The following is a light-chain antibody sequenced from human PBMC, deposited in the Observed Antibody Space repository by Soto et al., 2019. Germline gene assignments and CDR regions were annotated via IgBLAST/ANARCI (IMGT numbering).Light chain of an antibody. CDR3: QQYSKWPLT. J-gene: IGKJ4*01. V-gene: IGKV3-15*01. CDR1: QSVSSY. CDR2: GAS. Sequence: EIALTQSPDTLSLSPGERATLSCRASQSVSSYLAWYQQKPGQAPRLLIYGASTGATGIPARFSASGSGTEFILTISSLQSEDFAVYYCQQYSKWPLTFGGGTKVDIK.